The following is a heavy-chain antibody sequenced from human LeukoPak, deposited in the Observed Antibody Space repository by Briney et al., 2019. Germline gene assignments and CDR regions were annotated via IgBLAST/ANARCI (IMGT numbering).Heavy chain of an antibody. CDR2: ISAYNGNT. CDR3: ARVHTYYYGSGSYLSDY. Sequence: GASVKVSCKASGYTFTSYGISWVRQAPGQGLEWMGWISAYNGNTNYAQKFQGRVTMTTDTSTSTDYMELRSLRSDDTAVYYCARVHTYYYGSGSYLSDYWGQGTLVTVSS. J-gene: IGHJ4*02. CDR1: GYTFTSYG. D-gene: IGHD3-10*01. V-gene: IGHV1-18*01.